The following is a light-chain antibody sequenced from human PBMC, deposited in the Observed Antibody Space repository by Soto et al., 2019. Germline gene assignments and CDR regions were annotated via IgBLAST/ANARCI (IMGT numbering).Light chain of an antibody. CDR3: HQYYSLPLT. CDR1: QSLLYSPDNKNY. CDR2: WAS. V-gene: IGKV4-1*01. J-gene: IGKJ4*01. Sequence: DVVVTQSPVSLAVSLGERVTINCKSSQSLLYSPDNKNYLAWYQQKQGQPPKLLIYWASTRASGVPARFNGSGSGTDFTLTITSLQADDVALYYCHQYYSLPLTFGGGTKVET.